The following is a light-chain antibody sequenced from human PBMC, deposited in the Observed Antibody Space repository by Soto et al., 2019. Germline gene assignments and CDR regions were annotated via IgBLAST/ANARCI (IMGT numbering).Light chain of an antibody. CDR2: EVS. V-gene: IGLV2-14*01. CDR3: CSYAGSYTFVV. J-gene: IGLJ2*01. Sequence: QSVLAQPASVSGSPGQSITISCTGTSSDVGAYNSVSWYQQHPGKAPKLMIYEVSNRPSGVSNRFSGSKSGNTASLTISGLQAEDEADYHCCSYAGSYTFVVFGGGTQLTVL. CDR1: SSDVGAYNS.